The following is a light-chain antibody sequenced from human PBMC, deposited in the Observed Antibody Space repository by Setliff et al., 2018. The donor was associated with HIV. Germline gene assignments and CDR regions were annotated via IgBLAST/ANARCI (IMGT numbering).Light chain of an antibody. CDR2: DVN. V-gene: IGLV2-14*03. J-gene: IGLJ2*01. Sequence: SVLTQPASVSGSPGQSITISCTGSISDIGGYNFVSWYQQYPGKAPKLMIYDVNRRPSGIPDRFSASKSGNTASLTISGLQAEDEADYFCSSYTKTITYVLFGGGTKVTVL. CDR3: SSYTKTITYVL. CDR1: ISDIGGYNF.